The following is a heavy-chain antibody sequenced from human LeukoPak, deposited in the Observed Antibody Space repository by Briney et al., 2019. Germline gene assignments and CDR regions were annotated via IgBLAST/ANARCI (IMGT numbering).Heavy chain of an antibody. CDR3: ASGSSAYYYLDY. CDR1: GSTFSRYW. V-gene: IGHV3-74*01. Sequence: PGGSLRLSCAASGSTFSRYWMHWVRQAPGKGLVWVSRINSDGSSTSYADSVKGRFTISRDNAKSTLYLQMNSLRAEDTAVYYCASGSSAYYYLDYWGQGTLVTVSS. CDR2: INSDGSST. D-gene: IGHD3-22*01. J-gene: IGHJ4*02.